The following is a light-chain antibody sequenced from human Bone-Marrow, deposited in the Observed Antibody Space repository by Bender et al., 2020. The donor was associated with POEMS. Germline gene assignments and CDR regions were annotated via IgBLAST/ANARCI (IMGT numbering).Light chain of an antibody. J-gene: IGLJ3*02. CDR1: SSNIGAHA. CDR2: SSH. Sequence: QSVLTQPLSASGTPGQRVTISCSGGSSNIGAHAVNWYQHLPGTAPKLLIYSSHRRPSEVPDRFSGSKSGTSASLSISGLRSDDEADYYCAVWSDSLSAWVFGGGTKLTVL. V-gene: IGLV1-47*02. CDR3: AVWSDSLSAWV.